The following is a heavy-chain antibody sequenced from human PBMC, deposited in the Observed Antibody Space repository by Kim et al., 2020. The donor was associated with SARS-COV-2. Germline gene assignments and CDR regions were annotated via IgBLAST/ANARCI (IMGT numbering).Heavy chain of an antibody. V-gene: IGHV4-31*03. Sequence: SETLSLTCTVSGNSISRGGHYWTWIRQRPGKGLEWIGYIYYSGNTNYNPSLRSRVTISLDMSKNQFFLKLNSVTVADTAVYYCARYGGYGSGSYRFEYWGQGTLVTVSS. CDR3: ARYGGYGSGSYRFEY. CDR2: IYYSGNT. J-gene: IGHJ4*02. D-gene: IGHD3-10*01. CDR1: GNSISRGGHY.